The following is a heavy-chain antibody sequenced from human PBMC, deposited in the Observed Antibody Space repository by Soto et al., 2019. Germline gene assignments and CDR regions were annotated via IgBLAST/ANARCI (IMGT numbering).Heavy chain of an antibody. D-gene: IGHD3-22*01. Sequence: SETLSLTCTVSGGSISSGGYYWSWIRQHPGKGLEWIGYIYYSGSTYYNPSLKSRVTISVDTSKNQFSLKLSSVTAADTAVYYCATRRNTHSSGYKYWGQGTLVTVSS. J-gene: IGHJ4*02. CDR3: ATRRNTHSSGYKY. CDR1: GGSISSGGYY. V-gene: IGHV4-31*03. CDR2: IYYSGST.